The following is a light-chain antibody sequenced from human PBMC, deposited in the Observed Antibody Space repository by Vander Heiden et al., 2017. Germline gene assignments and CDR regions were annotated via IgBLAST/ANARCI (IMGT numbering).Light chain of an antibody. CDR3: GTWDSSLSAYV. V-gene: IGLV1-51*01. CDR2: DNN. CDR1: RPNIGNNY. J-gene: IGLJ1*01. Sequence: QSVLTQPPSVSAAPGQTCTIPCSGSRPNIGNNYVSWYQQLPGTAPKLLIYDNNKRPSGIPDRFSGSKSGTSATLGITGLQTGDEADYYCGTWDSSLSAYVFGTGTKVTVL.